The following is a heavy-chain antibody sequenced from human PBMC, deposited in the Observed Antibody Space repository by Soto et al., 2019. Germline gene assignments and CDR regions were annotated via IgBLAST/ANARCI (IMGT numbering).Heavy chain of an antibody. V-gene: IGHV3-30-3*01. Sequence: GGSLRLSCVAAGFTFRDYAMHWVRRIPGKGLEWVAVISSSGDRQQYAESVKGRFTTSRDNSQNTLYLQASSLTSDDSAVFHCARTNADMITARYNCFDAWGPGTQVTVSS. CDR2: ISSSGDRQ. J-gene: IGHJ5*02. CDR1: GFTFRDYA. D-gene: IGHD3-16*01. CDR3: ARTNADMITARYNCFDA.